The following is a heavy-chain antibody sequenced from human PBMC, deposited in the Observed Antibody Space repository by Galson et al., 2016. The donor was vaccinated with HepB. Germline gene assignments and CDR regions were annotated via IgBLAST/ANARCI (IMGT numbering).Heavy chain of an antibody. CDR2: INQDGSDI. D-gene: IGHD3-10*01. CDR3: VGWFGDLNT. Sequence: SLRLSCAASGFTFSSYWMSWVRQAPGKGLEWVAHINQDGSDIYYVDPVKGRFTISRDKAKKSLYLQLNSLRVDDTALYYCVGWFGDLNTWGQGTLVTVSS. J-gene: IGHJ4*02. CDR1: GFTFSSYW. V-gene: IGHV3-7*03.